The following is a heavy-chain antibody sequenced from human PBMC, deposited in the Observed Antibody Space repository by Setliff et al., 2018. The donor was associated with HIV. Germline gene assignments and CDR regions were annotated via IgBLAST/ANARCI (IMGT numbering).Heavy chain of an antibody. CDR2: VYYSGTT. V-gene: IGHV4-59*08. CDR1: GDSTGSHY. Sequence: PSETLSLTCTVSGDSTGSHYWSWIRQPPGKGLEWIGYVYYSGTTNYNPSLKSRVTLSVDTSKNQFSLKLRSVTAADTAVYYCARVEVYFRFDPWGQGTLVTSPQ. CDR3: ARVEVYFRFDP. J-gene: IGHJ5*02. D-gene: IGHD6-6*01.